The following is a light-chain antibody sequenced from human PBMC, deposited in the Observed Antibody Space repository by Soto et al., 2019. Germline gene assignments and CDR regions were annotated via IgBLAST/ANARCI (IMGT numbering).Light chain of an antibody. Sequence: DIQMTQSPSSLSASVGDRVTITYRASQSIRNFLNWYQQKPGKAPKVLIYAASSLQSGVPSRFSGSGSGTDFTLTISSLQPEDSATYYCQQSYSTPKFGQGTKVESK. CDR3: QQSYSTPK. V-gene: IGKV1-39*01. J-gene: IGKJ1*01. CDR2: AAS. CDR1: QSIRNF.